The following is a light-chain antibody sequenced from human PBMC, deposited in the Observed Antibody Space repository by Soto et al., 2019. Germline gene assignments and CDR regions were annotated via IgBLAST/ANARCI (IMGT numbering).Light chain of an antibody. CDR3: QKYNRAPLT. CDR1: QGISNY. CDR2: AAS. V-gene: IGKV1-27*01. Sequence: DIQMTQSPSSLSASVGDRVTIPCRASQGISNYLAWYQQKPGKVPKLLIYAASTVQSGVPSRFSGSGAGTDFTLTISSLQAEDVATYYCQKYNRAPLTFGGGTKVEIK. J-gene: IGKJ4*01.